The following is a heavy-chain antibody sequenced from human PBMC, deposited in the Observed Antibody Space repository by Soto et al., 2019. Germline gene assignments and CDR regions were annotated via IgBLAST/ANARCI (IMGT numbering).Heavy chain of an antibody. CDR2: IRSQANSYAT. CDR3: SRRSGGDPAYVMDV. J-gene: IGHJ6*02. CDR1: GFTFSGSA. Sequence: EVQLVESGGGLVQPGGSLKLSCAASGFTFSGSAMHWVRQASGKGLEWVGRIRSQANSYATAYAASVKGRFTISRDESKNTADPQMSSRKTEGTAVYDGSRRSGGDPAYVMDVWGQGNTVTGSS. D-gene: IGHD2-21*02. V-gene: IGHV3-73*01.